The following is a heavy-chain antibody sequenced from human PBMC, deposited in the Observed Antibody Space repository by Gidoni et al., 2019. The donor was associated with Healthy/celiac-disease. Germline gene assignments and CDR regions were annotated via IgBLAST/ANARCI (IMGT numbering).Heavy chain of an antibody. Sequence: QVQLQQWGAGLLKSSETLSLTCAVYGGSFSGYYWSWIRQPPGKGLGWIGEINHSGSTNFNPSLESRVTISVDTSKNQFSLKLSSVTAADTAVYYCARGVVRGPDRRAGFDPWGQGTLVTVSS. CDR1: GGSFSGYY. CDR3: ARGVVRGPDRRAGFDP. V-gene: IGHV4-34*01. D-gene: IGHD3-10*01. J-gene: IGHJ5*02. CDR2: INHSGST.